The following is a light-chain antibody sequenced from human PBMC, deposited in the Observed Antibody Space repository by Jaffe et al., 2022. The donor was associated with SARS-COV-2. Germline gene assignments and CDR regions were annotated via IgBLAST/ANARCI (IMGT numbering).Light chain of an antibody. V-gene: IGKV1-39*01. CDR1: QSISSY. CDR2: GAS. CDR3: QQSYTTPVT. Sequence: DIQMTQSPSSLSASVGDRVTITCRASQSISSYLNWYQHKPGKAPKVLIYGASSLQSGVPSRFRGSGSGTDFILTIINLQPEDFATYYCQQSYTTPVTFGQGTKVEIK. J-gene: IGKJ1*01.